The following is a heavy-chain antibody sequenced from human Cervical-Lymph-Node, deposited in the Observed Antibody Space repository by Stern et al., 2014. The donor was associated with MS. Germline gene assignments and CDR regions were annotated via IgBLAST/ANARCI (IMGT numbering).Heavy chain of an antibody. J-gene: IGHJ3*02. CDR3: ARGLLGSENAFDI. D-gene: IGHD2-15*01. CDR1: GYTFTSYG. V-gene: IGHV1-18*01. CDR2: ISAYNGNT. Sequence: VQLVESAAEVKKPGASVKVSCKASGYTFTSYGISWVRQATGQGLEWMGCISAYNGNTNYAQMLQGRVTMTTDTATSTAYMELRSLRSDDTAVYYCARGLLGSENAFDIWGQGTMVTVSS.